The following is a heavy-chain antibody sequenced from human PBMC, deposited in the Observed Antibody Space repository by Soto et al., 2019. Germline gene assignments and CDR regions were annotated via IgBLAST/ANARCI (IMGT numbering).Heavy chain of an antibody. D-gene: IGHD3-10*01. Sequence: QITLKQSGPTLVKPTQTLTLTCTFSGFSLSRSGVGVGWIRQPPGKALEWLALIYWDDDQRYTPALESRLTLTKDNSKNQVVLTMTNMDAEDTGTYYCAHMSYGSRSYYNDFATANWFDPWGQVTLVTVSS. CDR1: GFSLSRSGVG. J-gene: IGHJ5*02. CDR3: AHMSYGSRSYYNDFATANWFDP. V-gene: IGHV2-5*02. CDR2: IYWDDDQ.